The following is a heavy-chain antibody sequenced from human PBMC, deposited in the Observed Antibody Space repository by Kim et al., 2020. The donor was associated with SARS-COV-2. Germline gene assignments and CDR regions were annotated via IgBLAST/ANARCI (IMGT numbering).Heavy chain of an antibody. CDR1: GFTFSSYG. CDR2: ISYDGSNK. Sequence: GGSLRLSCAASGFTFSSYGMHWVRQAPGKGLEWVAVISYDGSNKYYADSVKGRFTISIDNSKNTLYLQMNSLRAEDTAVYYCARDGMTGTTPGGMDVWGQGTTVTVSS. J-gene: IGHJ6*02. D-gene: IGHD1-1*01. CDR3: ARDGMTGTTPGGMDV. V-gene: IGHV3-33*05.